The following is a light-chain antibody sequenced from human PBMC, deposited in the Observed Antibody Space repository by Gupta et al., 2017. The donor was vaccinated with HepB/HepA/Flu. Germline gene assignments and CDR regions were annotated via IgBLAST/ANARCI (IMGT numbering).Light chain of an antibody. V-gene: IGKV1-5*03. J-gene: IGKJ3*01. CDR2: KAS. CDR3: QQYNNYLFT. Sequence: DIQMTPSPSTLSASVGDRVTITCRASQSISSWLAWYQQKPGKAPKLLIYKASSLESGVPARFSGSGSGTEFTLTISSLQPDDFATYYCQQYNNYLFTFGPGTKVEIK. CDR1: QSISSW.